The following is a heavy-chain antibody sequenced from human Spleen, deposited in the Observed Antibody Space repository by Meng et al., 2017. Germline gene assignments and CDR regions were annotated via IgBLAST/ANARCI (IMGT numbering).Heavy chain of an antibody. V-gene: IGHV4-59*12. CDR3: ARGAPYSVDY. D-gene: IGHD2-21*01. Sequence: QVQLQESGPGLVKPSETLSLTCTVSDDSISSYYWNWIRQPPGKGLEWIGFIYHNGDTNYNPSLKSRVTISVDTSKNQFSLKLSSVTAADTAVYYCARGAPYSVDYWGQGTLVTVSS. J-gene: IGHJ4*02. CDR2: IYHNGDT. CDR1: DDSISSYY.